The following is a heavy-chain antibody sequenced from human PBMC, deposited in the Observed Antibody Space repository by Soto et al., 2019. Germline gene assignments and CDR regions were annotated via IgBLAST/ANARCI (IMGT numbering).Heavy chain of an antibody. Sequence: ASVKVSCKASGYTFTSYDINWVRQAPGQGLEWMGWMNPNSGNTGYAQKFQGRVTMTRNTSISTVYMELSSLRSEDTAMYYCASPLKPGITYGMDLWGQGTTVTVSS. J-gene: IGHJ6*02. V-gene: IGHV1-8*01. D-gene: IGHD6-13*01. CDR3: ASPLKPGITYGMDL. CDR1: GYTFTSYD. CDR2: MNPNSGNT.